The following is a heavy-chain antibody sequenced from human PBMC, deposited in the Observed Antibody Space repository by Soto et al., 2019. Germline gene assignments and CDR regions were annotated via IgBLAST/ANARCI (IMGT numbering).Heavy chain of an antibody. D-gene: IGHD2-15*01. Sequence: EVPLVESGGGLVQPGGSLRLSCTASGFTFSDYSMNWVRQAPGKGLEWASYIGTSSSTVYYADSVEGRFSISRDNAKTSLYLQMNSLRAEDTAVYYCARDSAYSFDYWGQGILVTVSP. J-gene: IGHJ4*02. V-gene: IGHV3-48*01. CDR1: GFTFSDYS. CDR2: IGTSSSTV. CDR3: ARDSAYSFDY.